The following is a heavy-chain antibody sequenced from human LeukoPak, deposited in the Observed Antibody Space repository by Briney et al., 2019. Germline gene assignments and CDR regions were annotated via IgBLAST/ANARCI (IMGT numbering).Heavy chain of an antibody. Sequence: GASVKVSCTASGYTFTSYAMHWVRQAPGQRLEWMGWINAGNGNTKYSQKFQGRVTITRDTSASTAYMELSSLRSEDTAVYYCASRRITIFGVVIIGGYYFDYWGQGTLVTVSS. CDR1: GYTFTSYA. CDR3: ASRRITIFGVVIIGGYYFDY. D-gene: IGHD3-3*01. V-gene: IGHV1-3*01. J-gene: IGHJ4*02. CDR2: INAGNGNT.